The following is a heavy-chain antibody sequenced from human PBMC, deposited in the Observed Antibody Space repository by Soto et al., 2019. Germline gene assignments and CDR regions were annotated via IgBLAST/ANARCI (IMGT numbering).Heavy chain of an antibody. J-gene: IGHJ3*02. D-gene: IGHD3-16*01. V-gene: IGHV1-18*01. CDR2: ISAYNGKT. CDR3: ARSTPPNEGGTFDI. CDR1: AYTYTTYG. Sequence: ASVKVCCKASAYTYTTYGIRWVRQAPGQGLEWMGWISAYNGKTNYAQNFQGRVTMTTDTSTSTAYMELRSLRSDDTALYYRARSTPPNEGGTFDIWGQGTMVTVS.